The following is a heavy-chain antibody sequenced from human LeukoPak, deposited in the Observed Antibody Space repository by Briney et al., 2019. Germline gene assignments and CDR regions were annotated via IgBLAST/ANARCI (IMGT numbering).Heavy chain of an antibody. D-gene: IGHD3-22*01. CDR2: INIDGTST. CDR1: GFTFSNHW. V-gene: IGHV3-74*01. J-gene: IGHJ4*02. CDR3: ARGGNYYDTSGYYYFDY. Sequence: GGSLRLSCAASGFTFSNHWMHWVRQAPGKGLVWVSHINIDGTSTSYADSMRGRFTISRDNAKNTLYLQMNSLRAEDTAVYYCARGGNYYDTSGYYYFDYWGQGTLVTVSS.